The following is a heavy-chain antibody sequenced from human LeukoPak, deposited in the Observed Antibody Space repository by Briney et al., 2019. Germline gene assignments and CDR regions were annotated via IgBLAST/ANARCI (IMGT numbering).Heavy chain of an antibody. V-gene: IGHV4-59*01. CDR2: IYYSGST. CDR1: GGSISSYY. D-gene: IGHD1-14*01. CDR3: ARHNAHFDY. J-gene: IGHJ4*02. Sequence: SETLSLTCTVSGGSISSYYWSWIRQPPGKGLEWIGYIYYSGSTNYNPSLKSRDTISVDTSKNQFSLKLSSVTAADTAVYYCARHNAHFDYWGQGTLVTVSS.